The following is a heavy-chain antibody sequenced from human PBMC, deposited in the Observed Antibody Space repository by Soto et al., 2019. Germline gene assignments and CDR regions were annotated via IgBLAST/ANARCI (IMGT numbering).Heavy chain of an antibody. CDR3: AKRDVPHSTSNAYFYDH. D-gene: IGHD2-21*02. CDR1: GFPFAPST. CDR2: ISVSVGST. Sequence: LRLSCGVSGFPFAPSTMSWVRQAPGKGLEWVSTISVSVGSTYSADSVQGRFTVSSDISDNTLFLRMTSLTADDTAVYFCAKRDVPHSTSNAYFYDHWGRGVLVTVSS. J-gene: IGHJ4*02. V-gene: IGHV3-23*01.